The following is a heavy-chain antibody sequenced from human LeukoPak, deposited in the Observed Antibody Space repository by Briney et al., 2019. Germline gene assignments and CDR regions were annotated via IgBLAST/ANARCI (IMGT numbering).Heavy chain of an antibody. CDR2: ISSGNIYI. J-gene: IGHJ4*02. D-gene: IGHD1-26*01. CDR1: GFTFRSYS. Sequence: GGSLRLSCAASGFTFRSYSMNWVRQAPGKGLAWVSSISSGNIYIYYVDSVKGRFTVSRDNAKNSLYLQMNSLRAEDTAVYYCARDGGSYPYYFDYWGQGTLVTVSS. V-gene: IGHV3-21*01. CDR3: ARDGGSYPYYFDY.